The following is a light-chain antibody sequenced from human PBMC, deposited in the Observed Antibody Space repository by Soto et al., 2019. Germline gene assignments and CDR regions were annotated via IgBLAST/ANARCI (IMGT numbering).Light chain of an antibody. CDR1: QSFCRSF. V-gene: IGKV3-20*01. Sequence: EIVLTQSPGTLSLSPGEIATLSCRTSQSFCRSFLAWYQQKPGQAPRLLIYGASTRATGIPDRFSGSGSGTDFTLSITRLEPEDFVVYYCQQYASSPLTFGQGTRLEIK. CDR3: QQYASSPLT. CDR2: GAS. J-gene: IGKJ5*01.